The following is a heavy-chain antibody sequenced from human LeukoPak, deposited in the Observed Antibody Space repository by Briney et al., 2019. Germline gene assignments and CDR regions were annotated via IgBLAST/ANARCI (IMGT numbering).Heavy chain of an antibody. CDR2: IYHSGST. Sequence: PSETLPLTCAVSGGSISSGGYSLSWIRQPPGKGLEWIVYIYHSGSTYYNPSLKSRVTISVDRSKNQFSLKLSSVTAADTAVYYCARNYGSGSYSVFDYWGQGTLVTVSS. CDR1: GGSISSGGYS. J-gene: IGHJ4*02. CDR3: ARNYGSGSYSVFDY. D-gene: IGHD3-10*01. V-gene: IGHV4-30-2*01.